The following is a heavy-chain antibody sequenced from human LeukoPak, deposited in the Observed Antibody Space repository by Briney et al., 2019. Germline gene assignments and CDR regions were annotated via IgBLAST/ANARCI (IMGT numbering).Heavy chain of an antibody. CDR1: GGSISSXY. V-gene: IGHV4-59*11. D-gene: IGHD2-15*01. CDR2: XXYSGGT. J-gene: IGHJ5*02. CDR3: ARAWGVLAATPRRHYCLDP. Sequence: LXXTVSGGSISSXYWSXIRXXPXXXXXXXGXXXYSGGTNYNPSLKSRVTISVDTSKNQFSLKLSSVTAADTAVYYCARAWGVLAATPRRHYCLDPWGQGTLVTVSS.